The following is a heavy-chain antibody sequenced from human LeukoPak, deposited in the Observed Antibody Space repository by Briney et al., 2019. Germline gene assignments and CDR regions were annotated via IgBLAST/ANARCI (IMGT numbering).Heavy chain of an antibody. CDR3: VRAYDY. CDR2: IYNSGST. J-gene: IGHJ4*02. CDR1: GGSFSGPN. Sequence: PSETLSLTCAVYGGSFSGPNWSWIRQPPGKGLEWIGEIYNSGSTIYNPSLKSRVTISVDTSKNQFSLNLISATAADTAVYYCVRAYDYWGQGTLVTVSS. V-gene: IGHV4-34*01.